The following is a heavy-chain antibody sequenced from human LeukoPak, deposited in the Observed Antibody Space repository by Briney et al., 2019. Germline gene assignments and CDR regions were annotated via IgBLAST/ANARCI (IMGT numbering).Heavy chain of an antibody. CDR3: ARDLISDSYDAFDI. D-gene: IGHD2-21*02. CDR1: GFTFSSYS. Sequence: GGSLRLSCAASGFTFSSYSMNWVRQAPGEGLEWVSSISSSSSFIYYADSVKGRFTISRDNAKNSLYLQMNSLRAEDTAVYYCARDLISDSYDAFDIWGQGTMVTVSS. CDR2: ISSSSSFI. V-gene: IGHV3-21*01. J-gene: IGHJ3*02.